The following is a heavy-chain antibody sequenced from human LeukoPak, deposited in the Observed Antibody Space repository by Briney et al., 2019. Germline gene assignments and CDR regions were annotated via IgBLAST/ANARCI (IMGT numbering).Heavy chain of an antibody. CDR1: GFTFSSYE. V-gene: IGHV3-48*03. CDR2: ISSSGSTN. Sequence: GGSLRLSCAASGFTFSSYEMNWVRQAPGKGLEWVSYISSSGSTNYYTDSVKGRFTISRDNAKNSLYLQMNSLRAEDTAVYYCASVPDDSSGYYYFSFDYWGQGTLVTVSS. CDR3: ASVPDDSSGYYYFSFDY. J-gene: IGHJ4*02. D-gene: IGHD3-22*01.